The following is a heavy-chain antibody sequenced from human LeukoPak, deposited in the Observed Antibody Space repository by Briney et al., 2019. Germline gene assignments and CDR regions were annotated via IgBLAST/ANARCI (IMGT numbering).Heavy chain of an antibody. Sequence: PSEALSLPRTVSGGSIRSRGTYWGSIGQHPGKRLGWIEYIYHRGSTHYNLSLESRVTMLVDTPKNQFSLNINSVTAADRAVYFCAKAGRADNYYYNIDVWGKGTTVTASS. CDR2: IYHRGST. CDR3: AKAGRADNYYYNIDV. CDR1: GGSIRSRGTY. J-gene: IGHJ6*03. V-gene: IGHV4-31*03.